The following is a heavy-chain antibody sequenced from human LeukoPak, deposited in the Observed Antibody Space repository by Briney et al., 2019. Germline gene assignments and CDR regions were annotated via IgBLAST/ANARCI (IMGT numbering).Heavy chain of an antibody. J-gene: IGHJ4*02. V-gene: IGHV3-21*01. Sequence: GGSLRLSCTASGFTFGYYSMNWVRQTPGRGLEGISSISGNGTSIKFANSLKGRFSVSRDNAKSSVYLHLSSLRAEDSGIYYCSKPQSSRPGDFDYWGQGILVTVTS. CDR3: SKPQSSRPGDFDY. CDR2: ISGNGTSI. D-gene: IGHD1-14*01. CDR1: GFTFGYYS.